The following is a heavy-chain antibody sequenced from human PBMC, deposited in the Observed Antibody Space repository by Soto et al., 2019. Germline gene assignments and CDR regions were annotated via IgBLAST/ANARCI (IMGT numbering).Heavy chain of an antibody. J-gene: IGHJ5*02. CDR2: IIPIFGTA. Sequence: GASVKVSWKASGGTFSSYAISWVRQAPGQGLEWMGGIIPIFGTANYAQKFQGRVTITADESTSTAYMELSSLRSEDTAVYYCARVLNDYSNYGWFDPWGQGTLVTVSS. D-gene: IGHD4-4*01. CDR3: ARVLNDYSNYGWFDP. V-gene: IGHV1-69*13. CDR1: GGTFSSYA.